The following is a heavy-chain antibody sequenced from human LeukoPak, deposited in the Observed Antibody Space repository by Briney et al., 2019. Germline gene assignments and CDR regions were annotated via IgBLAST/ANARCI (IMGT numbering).Heavy chain of an antibody. Sequence: PGGSLRLSCAASGFTFGSFSMTWVRQAPGKGLEWVSSISSSGTYIYYADSVKGRFTISRDNAKNSLYLQMNSLRAEDTAVYYCARQGYSSSSGGQVFYGMDVWGQGTTVTVSS. CDR1: GFTFGSFS. CDR3: ARQGYSSSSGGQVFYGMDV. D-gene: IGHD6-6*01. CDR2: ISSSGTYI. J-gene: IGHJ6*02. V-gene: IGHV3-21*01.